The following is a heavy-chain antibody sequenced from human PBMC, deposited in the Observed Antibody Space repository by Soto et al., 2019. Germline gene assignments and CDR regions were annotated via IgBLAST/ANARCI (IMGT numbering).Heavy chain of an antibody. V-gene: IGHV3-23*01. CDR3: ASPYGDYLHAFDI. D-gene: IGHD4-17*01. CDR1: GFTFSSYA. Sequence: GGSPRLSCAASGFTFSSYAMSWVRQAPGKGLEWASAISGSGGSTYYADSVKGRFTISRDNSKNTLYLQMNSLRAEDTAVYYCASPYGDYLHAFDIWGQGTMVTVSS. J-gene: IGHJ3*02. CDR2: ISGSGGST.